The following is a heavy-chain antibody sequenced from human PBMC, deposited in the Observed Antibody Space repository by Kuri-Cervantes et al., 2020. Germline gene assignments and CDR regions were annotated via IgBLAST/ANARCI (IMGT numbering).Heavy chain of an antibody. CDR3: ARDSLVAGTFGY. D-gene: IGHD6-19*01. CDR1: GFTFSSYW. CDR2: IKQDGSEK. J-gene: IGHJ4*02. V-gene: IGHV3-7*01. Sequence: GEPLKISCAASGFTFSSYWMSWVRQAPGKGLEWVANIKQDGSEKYYVDSVKGRFTISRDNAKNSLYLQMNSLRDEDTAVYYCARDSLVAGTFGYWGQGTLVTVSS.